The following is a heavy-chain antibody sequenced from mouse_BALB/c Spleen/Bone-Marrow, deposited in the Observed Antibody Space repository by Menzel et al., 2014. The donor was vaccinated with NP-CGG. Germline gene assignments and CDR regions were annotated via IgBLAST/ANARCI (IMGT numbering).Heavy chain of an antibody. CDR1: GYTFSSYW. J-gene: IGHJ2*01. CDR3: ARTPGVLYFFDY. V-gene: IGHV1-9*01. Sequence: VQGVESGAELMKPGASVKISCKSSGYTFSSYWIEWVKQRPGHGLEWIGEILPESGSTNYNEKFRGKATFTADTSSNTAYMQLSSLTSEDSAVYYCARTPGVLYFFDYWGQGTTLTVSS. CDR2: ILPESGST.